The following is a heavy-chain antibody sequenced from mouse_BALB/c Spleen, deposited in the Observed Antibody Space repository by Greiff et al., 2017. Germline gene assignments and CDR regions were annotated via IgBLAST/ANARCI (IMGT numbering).Heavy chain of an antibody. D-gene: IGHD4-1*01. J-gene: IGHJ2*01. CDR1: GFAFSSYD. CDR3: ARHEWDGYYFDY. Sequence: EVKLMESGGGLVKPGGSLKLSCAASGFAFSSYDMSWVRQTPEKRLEWVAYISSGGGSTYYPDTVKGRFTISRDNAKNTLYLQMSSLKSEDTAMYYCARHEWDGYYFDYWGQGTTLTVSS. CDR2: ISSGGGST. V-gene: IGHV5-12-1*01.